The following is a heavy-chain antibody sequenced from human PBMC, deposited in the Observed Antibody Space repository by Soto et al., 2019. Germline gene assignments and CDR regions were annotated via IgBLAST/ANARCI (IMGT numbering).Heavy chain of an antibody. CDR3: AKDRSSVTSGSWRN. Sequence: EVQLLESGGGLVQPGGSLRLSCVASGFTFSSYAMSWVRQAPGKGLEWVSAISGSGGSTYYADSVKGRFTISRDNSKNTLYLQMNSLRAEDTAVYYCAKDRSSVTSGSWRNWGQGTLVTVSS. D-gene: IGHD3-10*01. CDR2: ISGSGGST. V-gene: IGHV3-23*01. J-gene: IGHJ4*02. CDR1: GFTFSSYA.